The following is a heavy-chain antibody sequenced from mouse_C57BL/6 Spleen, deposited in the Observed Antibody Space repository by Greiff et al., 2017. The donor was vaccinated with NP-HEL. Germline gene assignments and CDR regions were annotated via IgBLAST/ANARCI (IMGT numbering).Heavy chain of an antibody. D-gene: IGHD2-1*01. CDR3: TRNAIYYGNYNAMDY. Sequence: VQLQQPGTELVKPGASVKLSCKASGYTFTSYWMHWVKQRPGQGLEWIGNINPSNGGTNYNEKFKSKATLTVDKSSSTAYMQLSSLTSEDSAVYYCTRNAIYYGNYNAMDYWGQGTSVTVSS. CDR2: INPSNGGT. V-gene: IGHV1-53*01. J-gene: IGHJ4*01. CDR1: GYTFTSYW.